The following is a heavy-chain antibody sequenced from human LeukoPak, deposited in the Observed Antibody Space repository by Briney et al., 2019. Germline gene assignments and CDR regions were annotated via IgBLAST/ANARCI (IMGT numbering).Heavy chain of an antibody. J-gene: IGHJ3*02. CDR3: ARGYSSMVRGVNDAFDI. V-gene: IGHV1-46*01. CDR2: INPSGGST. D-gene: IGHD3-10*01. Sequence: GASVKVSCKASGYTFTNYYMHWVRQAPGQGLEWMGIINPSGGSTSYAQKFQGRVTMTRDTSTSTVYMELSSLRSEDTAVYYCARGYSSMVRGVNDAFDIWGQGTMVTVSS. CDR1: GYTFTNYY.